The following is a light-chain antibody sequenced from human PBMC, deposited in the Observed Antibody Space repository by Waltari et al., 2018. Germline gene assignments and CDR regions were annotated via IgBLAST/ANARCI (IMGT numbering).Light chain of an antibody. V-gene: IGKV4-1*01. CDR3: QQYYSDPLT. CDR2: WAS. J-gene: IGKJ4*01. Sequence: DIVMTQSPDSLAVYLGERATINCKSSQSLLYSSNRENYLAWYQQKPGQPPKLLIYWASARESGVPDRFSGSGSGTYFTLTISNLQAEDAAVYHCQQYYSDPLTFGGGTKVEI. CDR1: QSLLYSSNRENY.